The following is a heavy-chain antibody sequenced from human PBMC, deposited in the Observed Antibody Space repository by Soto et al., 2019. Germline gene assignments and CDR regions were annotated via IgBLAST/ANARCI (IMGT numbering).Heavy chain of an antibody. D-gene: IGHD2-2*01. CDR2: IYYSGSN. V-gene: IGHV4-59*08. CDR3: ARQDCSSTSCYFFDY. CDR1: GGSISSYY. Sequence: SETLSLTCTVSGGSISSYYWSWIRQPPGKGLEWIGYIYYSGSNNYNPSLKSRVTISVDTSKNQFSLMLSSVTAADTAVYYCARQDCSSTSCYFFDYWGQGTLVTVSS. J-gene: IGHJ4*02.